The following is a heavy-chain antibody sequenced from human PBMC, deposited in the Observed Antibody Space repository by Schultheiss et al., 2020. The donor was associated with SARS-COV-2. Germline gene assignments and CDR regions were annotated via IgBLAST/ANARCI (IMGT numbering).Heavy chain of an antibody. CDR3: ANLGRVVPAAPRGFDP. CDR2: ISGSGGST. J-gene: IGHJ5*02. V-gene: IGHV3-23*01. Sequence: GGSLRLSCAASGFTFSSYAMHWVRQAPGKGLEWVSAISGSGGSTYYADSVKGRFTISRDNSKNTLYLQMNSLRAEDTAVYYCANLGRVVPAAPRGFDPWGQGTLVTVSS. D-gene: IGHD2-2*01. CDR1: GFTFSSYA.